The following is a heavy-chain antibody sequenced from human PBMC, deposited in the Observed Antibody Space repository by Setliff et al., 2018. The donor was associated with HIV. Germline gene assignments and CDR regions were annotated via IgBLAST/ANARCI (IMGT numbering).Heavy chain of an antibody. V-gene: IGHV4-34*01. D-gene: IGHD5-12*01. Sequence: PSETLSLTCAVYGGSFSGYYWSWIRQPPGKGLEWIGEINHSGSTNYNPSLKSRVTISVDTSKNQFSLKLSSVTAADTAVYYCVRGDGYNPWNAFDIWGQGTMVTVSS. CDR2: INHSGST. CDR3: VRGDGYNPWNAFDI. J-gene: IGHJ3*02. CDR1: GGSFSGYY.